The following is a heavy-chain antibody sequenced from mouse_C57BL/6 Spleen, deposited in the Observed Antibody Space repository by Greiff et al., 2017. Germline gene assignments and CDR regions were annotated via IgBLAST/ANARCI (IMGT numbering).Heavy chain of an antibody. D-gene: IGHD2-3*01. CDR1: GYTFTDYN. J-gene: IGHJ2*01. CDR2: INPNNGGT. Sequence: VQLKQSGPELVKPGASVKMSCKASGYTFTDYNMHWVKQSHGKSLEWIGYINPNNGGTSYNQKFKGKATLTVNKSSSTAYMELRSLTSEDSAVYYCARVYDGDLYYLDYWGQGTTLTVSS. CDR3: ARVYDGDLYYLDY. V-gene: IGHV1-22*01.